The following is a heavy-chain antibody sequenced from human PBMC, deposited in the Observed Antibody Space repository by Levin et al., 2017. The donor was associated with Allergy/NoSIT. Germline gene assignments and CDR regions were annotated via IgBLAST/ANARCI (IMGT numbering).Heavy chain of an antibody. CDR3: AKTQGSTVTGYYFDY. J-gene: IGHJ4*02. CDR1: GFTFSSYA. CDR2: ISGSGGST. Sequence: PGGSLRLSCAASGFTFSSYAMSWVRQAPGKGLEWVSAISGSGGSTYYADSVKGRFTISRDNSKNTLYLQMNSLRAEDTAVYYCAKTQGSTVTGYYFDYWGQGTLVTVSS. D-gene: IGHD4-17*01. V-gene: IGHV3-23*01.